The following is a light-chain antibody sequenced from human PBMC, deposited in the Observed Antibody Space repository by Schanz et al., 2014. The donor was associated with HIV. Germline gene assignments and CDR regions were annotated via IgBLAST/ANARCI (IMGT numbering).Light chain of an antibody. CDR2: DAS. CDR3: QQSFTTPSIT. Sequence: IQMTQSPSSLSASVGDRVTITCRASQGIGNSLAWYQQKPGKAPKLLIYDASSLESGVPSRFIGSGSGTDFTLTITNLQPEDFALYFCQQSFTTPSITFGQGTRLEIK. V-gene: IGKV1-13*02. J-gene: IGKJ5*01. CDR1: QGIGNS.